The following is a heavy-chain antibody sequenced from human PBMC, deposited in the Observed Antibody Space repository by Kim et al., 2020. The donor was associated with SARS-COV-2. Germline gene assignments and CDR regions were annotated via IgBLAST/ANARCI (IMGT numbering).Heavy chain of an antibody. D-gene: IGHD3-10*01. Sequence: SETLSLTCTVSGGSISSYYWSWIRQPPGKGLEWIGYIYYSGSTNYNPSLKSRVTISVDTSKNQFSLKLSSVTAADTAVYYCARDPMVRGVTYYYYGMDVWGQGTTVTVSS. CDR2: IYYSGST. CDR1: GGSISSYY. V-gene: IGHV4-59*13. CDR3: ARDPMVRGVTYYYYGMDV. J-gene: IGHJ6*02.